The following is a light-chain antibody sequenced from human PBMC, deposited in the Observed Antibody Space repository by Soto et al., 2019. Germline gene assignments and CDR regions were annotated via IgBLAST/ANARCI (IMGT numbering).Light chain of an antibody. CDR3: QQYNNWPWT. CDR2: GSS. V-gene: IGKV3-15*01. J-gene: IGKJ1*01. CDR1: QSVSNN. Sequence: DIVMTQSPATLSVSPGERATLSCRTSQSVSNNLAWYQQNPGQAPRLLFYGSSTRATGIPARFSGSGSGTDFTLTIPGLQYEDFAVYYSQQYNNWPWTFGQGTKVE.